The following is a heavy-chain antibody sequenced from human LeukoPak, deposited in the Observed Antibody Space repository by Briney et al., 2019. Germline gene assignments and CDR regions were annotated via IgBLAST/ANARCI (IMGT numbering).Heavy chain of an antibody. Sequence: PGGSLRLSCAASGFTFSSYGMSWVRQAPGKGLEWVSLIYSGGTTYYADSVKGRFTISRDNSKNTLYLQMNSLRAEDTAVYYCARDPLFGGIAASDNVDYWGQGTLVTVSS. J-gene: IGHJ4*02. CDR2: IYSGGTT. V-gene: IGHV3-66*01. D-gene: IGHD6-13*01. CDR3: ARDPLFGGIAASDNVDY. CDR1: GFTFSSYG.